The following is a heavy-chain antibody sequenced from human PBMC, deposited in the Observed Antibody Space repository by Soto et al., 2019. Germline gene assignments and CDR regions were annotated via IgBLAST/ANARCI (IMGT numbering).Heavy chain of an antibody. CDR2: SNHSGST. D-gene: IGHD5-12*01. CDR3: ARSGYSGYVQSARVYYGMDV. CDR1: GSSFSGYY. J-gene: IGHJ6*02. Sequence: SGTLSRTCALYGSSFSGYYCSWNPESSRWGPEWLGESNHSGSTHDNPSLHSRVTLPQDTAKNQFSQKRTSVTAADTAVYYCARSGYSGYVQSARVYYGMDVWGQGTTVTVSS. V-gene: IGHV4-34*01.